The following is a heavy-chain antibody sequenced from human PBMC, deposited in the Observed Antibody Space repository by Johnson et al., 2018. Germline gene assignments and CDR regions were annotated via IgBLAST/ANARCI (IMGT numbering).Heavy chain of an antibody. CDR1: GFSVSGDY. Sequence: VQLVESGGRLVQPGGSLRLSCAASGFSVSGDYMNWVRQAPGKGLEWVSVIYSAGSTHYVDSVKGRFTVSRDISKNTLYLQMSSLRVEDTAVYFCARTTRGAFDIWGQGTMVTVSS. CDR3: ARTTRGAFDI. J-gene: IGHJ3*02. CDR2: IYSAGST. D-gene: IGHD4-17*01. V-gene: IGHV3-66*02.